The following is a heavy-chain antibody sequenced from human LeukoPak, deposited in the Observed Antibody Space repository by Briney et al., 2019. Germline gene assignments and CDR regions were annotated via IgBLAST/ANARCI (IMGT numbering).Heavy chain of an antibody. CDR2: ISSSSTTM. Sequence: GGSLRLSCAASGFTFSLYQMNWVRQAPGKGLEGGSYISSSSTTMYYAVSLKGRFTISRDNPKNSLYLQMNSLRAEDTAVYYCSKVAGRAFSYYMDVWGKGTTVTVSS. D-gene: IGHD6-19*01. V-gene: IGHV3-48*01. CDR3: SKVAGRAFSYYMDV. CDR1: GFTFSLYQ. J-gene: IGHJ6*03.